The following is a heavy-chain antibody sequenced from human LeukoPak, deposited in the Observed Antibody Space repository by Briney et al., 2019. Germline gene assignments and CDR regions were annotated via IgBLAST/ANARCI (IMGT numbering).Heavy chain of an antibody. CDR1: GFTFSVFW. CDR2: IKQGATET. D-gene: IGHD3-22*01. J-gene: IGHJ4*02. V-gene: IGHV3-7*01. CDR3: ARASHHYYDSSGYYFRAYYFDY. Sequence: GGSLRLSCAASGFTFSVFWISWVCHTPGEGVECVSSIKQGATETYYVDSARGGLTISRNNTENSVYLQMNSLRAEDTAVYYCARASHHYYDSSGYYFRAYYFDYWGQGTLVTVSS.